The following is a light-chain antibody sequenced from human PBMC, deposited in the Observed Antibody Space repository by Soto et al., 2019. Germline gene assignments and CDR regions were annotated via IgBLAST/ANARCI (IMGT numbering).Light chain of an antibody. CDR2: DVS. Sequence: QSALTQPASVSGSPGQSITISCTGTSSDVGGYNYVSWYQQHPGKAPKLMIYDVSNRPSGVSNRFSGSKSGNTASLTISGLQAEDEADYYCSSYTSSCTPVVFGGGIKLTVL. CDR1: SSDVGGYNY. V-gene: IGLV2-14*01. J-gene: IGLJ2*01. CDR3: SSYTSSCTPVV.